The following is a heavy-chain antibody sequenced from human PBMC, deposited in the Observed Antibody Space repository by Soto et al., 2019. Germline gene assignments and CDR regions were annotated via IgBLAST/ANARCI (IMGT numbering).Heavy chain of an antibody. V-gene: IGHV1-69*01. D-gene: IGHD4-17*01. CDR2: IIPIFGTA. Sequence: QVQLVQSGAEVKKPGSSVKVSCKASGGTFSSYAISWVRQAPGQGLEWMGGIIPIFGTANYAQKFQGRVTITADESTSTAYMELRSLRSEDTAVYYCASGQLYGDYYYDSYGMDVWGQGTTVTVSS. CDR1: GGTFSSYA. CDR3: ASGQLYGDYYYDSYGMDV. J-gene: IGHJ6*02.